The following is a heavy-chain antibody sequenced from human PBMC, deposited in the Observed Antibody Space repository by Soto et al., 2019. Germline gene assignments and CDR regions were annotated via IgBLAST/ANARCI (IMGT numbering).Heavy chain of an antibody. V-gene: IGHV3-43*01. D-gene: IGHD5-18*01. Sequence: PGGSLRPSCAASGFTFDDYTMHWVRQAPGKGLEWVSLISWDGGSTYYADSVKGRFTISRDNSKNSLYLQMNSLRTEDTALYYCAKDERGYSYGLFDYWGQGTLVTVSS. CDR3: AKDERGYSYGLFDY. CDR1: GFTFDDYT. CDR2: ISWDGGST. J-gene: IGHJ4*02.